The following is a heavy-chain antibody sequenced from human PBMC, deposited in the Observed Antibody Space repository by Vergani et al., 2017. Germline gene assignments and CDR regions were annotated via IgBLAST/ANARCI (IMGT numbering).Heavy chain of an antibody. Sequence: EVQLVESGGGLVQPGGSLRLSCAASGFTFSSYEMNWVRQAPGKGLEWVSYISSSGSTIYYADSVKGRFTISRDNAKNSLYLQMNSLRAEDTAVYYCARGGYCSSTSCYIYYYYGRDVWGQGTTVTVSS. CDR3: ARGGYCSSTSCYIYYYYGRDV. CDR2: ISSSGSTI. CDR1: GFTFSSYE. J-gene: IGHJ6*02. D-gene: IGHD2-2*02. V-gene: IGHV3-48*03.